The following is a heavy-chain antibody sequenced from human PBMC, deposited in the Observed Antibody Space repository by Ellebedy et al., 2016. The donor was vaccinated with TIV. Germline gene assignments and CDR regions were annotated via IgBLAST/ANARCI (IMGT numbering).Heavy chain of an antibody. D-gene: IGHD4-11*01. CDR3: ARADYSNYEANYYYYYYMDV. J-gene: IGHJ6*03. CDR2: IYYSGST. Sequence: SETLSLXXTVSGGSISSYYWSWIRQPPGKGLEWIGYIYYSGSTNYNPSLKSRVTISVDTSKNQFSLKLSSVTAADTAVYYCARADYSNYEANYYYYYYMDVWGKGTTVTVSS. V-gene: IGHV4-59*13. CDR1: GGSISSYY.